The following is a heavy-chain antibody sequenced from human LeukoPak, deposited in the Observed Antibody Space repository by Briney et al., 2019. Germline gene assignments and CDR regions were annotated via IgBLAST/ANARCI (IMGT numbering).Heavy chain of an antibody. D-gene: IGHD5-12*01. CDR1: GYSFTSYW. CDR3: ARRGYSGYGPLDAFDI. J-gene: IGHJ3*02. V-gene: IGHV5-51*01. CDR2: IYPGDSDT. Sequence: GESLKISCKGSGYSFTSYWIGWARQMPGKGLEWMGIIYPGDSDTRYSPSFQGQVTISADKSISTAYLQWSSLKASDTAMYYCARRGYSGYGPLDAFDIWGQGTMVTVSS.